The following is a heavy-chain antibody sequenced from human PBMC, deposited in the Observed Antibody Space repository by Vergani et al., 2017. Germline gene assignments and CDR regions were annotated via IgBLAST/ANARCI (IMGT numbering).Heavy chain of an antibody. J-gene: IGHJ5*02. CDR1: GYTFTSYA. D-gene: IGHD2-2*01. CDR3: ARDRSFSCSSTSCYGGRLWFDP. V-gene: IGHV1-3*04. Sequence: QVQLVQSGAEVKKPGASVKVSCKASGYTFTSYAMHWVRQAPGQRLEWMGWINTGNGNTKYSQKFQGRVTITRDTSASTAYMELSSLRSEDTAVYYCARDRSFSCSSTSCYGGRLWFDPWGQGTLVTVSS. CDR2: INTGNGNT.